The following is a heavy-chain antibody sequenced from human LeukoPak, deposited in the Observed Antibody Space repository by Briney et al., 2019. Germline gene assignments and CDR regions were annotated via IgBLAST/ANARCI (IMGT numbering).Heavy chain of an antibody. CDR1: GGSFSGYY. CDR2: INHSGST. J-gene: IGHJ4*02. CDR3: ARGSTYYYGSGSYDWSY. D-gene: IGHD3-10*01. V-gene: IGHV4-34*01. Sequence: SETLSLTCAVYGGSFSGYYWSWIRQPPGKGLEWIGEINHSGSTNYNPSLKSRVTISVDTSKNQFSLKLSSVTAADTAVYHCARGSTYYYGSGSYDWSYWGQGTLVTVSS.